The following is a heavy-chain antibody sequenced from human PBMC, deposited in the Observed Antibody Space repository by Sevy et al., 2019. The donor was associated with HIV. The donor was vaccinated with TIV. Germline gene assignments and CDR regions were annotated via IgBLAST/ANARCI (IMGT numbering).Heavy chain of an antibody. V-gene: IGHV3-7*01. D-gene: IGHD6-19*01. CDR3: AREAVAGRSGPWKADYYYAGMDV. CDR2: IKQDGNEK. Sequence: GGSLRLSCVASGFIFSDYWMTWVRQAPGKGLEWVANIKQDGNEKYYMDSAKCRFTISRDNAKNSVYLQVNSLRAEDTAVYYCAREAVAGRSGPWKADYYYAGMDVWGQGTTVSVSS. CDR1: GFIFSDYW. J-gene: IGHJ6*02.